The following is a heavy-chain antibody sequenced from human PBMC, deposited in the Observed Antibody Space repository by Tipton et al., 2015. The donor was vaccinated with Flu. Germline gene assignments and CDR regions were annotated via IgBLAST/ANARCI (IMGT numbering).Heavy chain of an antibody. Sequence: QSGAEVKKPGASVKVSCKASGYTFTGYYMHWVRQAPGQGLEWMGWISAYNGNTNYAQKLQGRVTMTTDTSTSTAYMELRSLRSDDTAVYYCARPENVLLWFGEAWWGQGTLVTVSS. J-gene: IGHJ4*02. D-gene: IGHD3-10*01. CDR2: ISAYNGNT. V-gene: IGHV1-18*04. CDR3: ARPENVLLWFGEAW. CDR1: GYTFTGYY.